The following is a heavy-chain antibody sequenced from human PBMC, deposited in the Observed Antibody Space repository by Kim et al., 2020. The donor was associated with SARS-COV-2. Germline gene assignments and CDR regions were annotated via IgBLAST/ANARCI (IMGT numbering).Heavy chain of an antibody. D-gene: IGHD3-10*01. CDR3: ARDWETMVRGVSGMDV. Sequence: GGSLRLSCAASGFTFSSYAMHWVRQAPGKGLEWVAVISYDGSNKYYADSVKGRFTISRDNSKNTLYLQMNSLRAEDTAVYYCARDWETMVRGVSGMDVWGQGTTVTVSS. J-gene: IGHJ6*02. CDR1: GFTFSSYA. V-gene: IGHV3-30*04. CDR2: ISYDGSNK.